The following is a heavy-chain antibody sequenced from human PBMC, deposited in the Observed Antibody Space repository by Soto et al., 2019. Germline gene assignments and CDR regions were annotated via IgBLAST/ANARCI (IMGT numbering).Heavy chain of an antibody. CDR2: ISREGGTK. CDR1: GFTVSTYG. V-gene: IGHV3-30*03. CDR3: TGEVAPVY. Sequence: QVQLVESWGGGFQRGRSLRLSCADSGFTVSTYGMHVVRQAPGKGLELVAVISREGGTKYYEDSVKGRFTISRDNSRNTLFLEMNSLRGDEMAVYYCTGEVAPVYWGQGTLVAVSS. J-gene: IGHJ4*02. D-gene: IGHD2-8*02.